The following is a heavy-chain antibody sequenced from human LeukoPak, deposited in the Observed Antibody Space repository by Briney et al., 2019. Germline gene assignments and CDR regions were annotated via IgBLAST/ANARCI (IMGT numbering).Heavy chain of an antibody. CDR1: GLTFRDYY. Sequence: SGGSVRLFCAASGLTFRDYYMLCTRQAPGKGLECVSYFCSGSGDIFYADSVRGRFTISRDNAKHSLSLQMHSLRPGHTGVFFCATHLVGAARPVPQDMDVGGKGTTVIVSS. D-gene: IGHD6-6*01. CDR2: FCSGSGDI. J-gene: IGHJ6*03. V-gene: IGHV3-11*01. CDR3: ATHLVGAARPVPQDMDV.